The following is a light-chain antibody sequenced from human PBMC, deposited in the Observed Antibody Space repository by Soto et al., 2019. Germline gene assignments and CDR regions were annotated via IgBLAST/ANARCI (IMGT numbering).Light chain of an antibody. V-gene: IGKV3-20*01. J-gene: IGKJ1*01. CDR3: QQYGSSPRT. CDR1: QNVGSRY. Sequence: EIVLTQSPGTLSLSPGERATLSCRASQNVGSRYLAWYQQKPGQAPRLLIYGTSNRATGIPDRFSGSGSGTDFSLTISSLEPGDLAVYYCQQYGSSPRTFGQGTKVYI. CDR2: GTS.